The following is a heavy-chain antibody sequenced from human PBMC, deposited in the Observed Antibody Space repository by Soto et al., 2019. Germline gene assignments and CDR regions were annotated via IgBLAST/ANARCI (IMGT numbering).Heavy chain of an antibody. V-gene: IGHV4-34*01. D-gene: IGHD2-2*03. J-gene: IGHJ6*02. CDR1: GGSLGGYY. CDR3: ARWIRYYYGMDV. Sequence: KTSETLSLTCAVYGGSLGGYYLSWIRQPPGKWLEWVGAMNHSGSTNYNPTLKSRVTISVATSKDQSSLNLSAVTAADTLGFSGARWIRYYYGMDVWGQGTTVTVSS. CDR2: MNHSGST.